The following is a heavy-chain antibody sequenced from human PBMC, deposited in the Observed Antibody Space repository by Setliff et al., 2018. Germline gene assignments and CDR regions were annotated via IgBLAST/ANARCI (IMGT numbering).Heavy chain of an antibody. D-gene: IGHD2-2*02. J-gene: IGHJ6*03. CDR1: GFTFSSYW. V-gene: IGHV3-7*01. CDR2: IKQEGSEK. Sequence: GGSLRLSCAASGFTFSSYWMTWVRQAPGKGLEWVANIKQEGSEKYYVDSVKGRFTISRDDAKNSLYLQMTRLRAEDTAMYYCGRSSAPIKRDYMDVWGKGTTVTVSS. CDR3: GRSSAPIKRDYMDV.